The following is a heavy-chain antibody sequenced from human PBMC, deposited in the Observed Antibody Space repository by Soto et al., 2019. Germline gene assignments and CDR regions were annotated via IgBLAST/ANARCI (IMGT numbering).Heavy chain of an antibody. Sequence: QVQLVESGGGVVQPGRSLRLSCAASGFTFSSYVMHWVRQAPGKGLEWVAVIWYDGSNKYYADSVKGRFTISRDNSKNTLYLQMNSLRAEDTAVYYCASEPSMYGDYWGTCAYWGQGTLVTVSS. V-gene: IGHV3-33*01. CDR1: GFTFSSYV. J-gene: IGHJ4*02. D-gene: IGHD4-17*01. CDR3: ASEPSMYGDYWGTCAY. CDR2: IWYDGSNK.